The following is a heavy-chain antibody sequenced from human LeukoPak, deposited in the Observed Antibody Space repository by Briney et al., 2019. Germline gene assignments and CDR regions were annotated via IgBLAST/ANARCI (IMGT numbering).Heavy chain of an antibody. CDR3: AKFVNYYDSSGAYSDY. V-gene: IGHV3-53*04. D-gene: IGHD3-22*01. J-gene: IGHJ4*02. Sequence: GGSLRLSCAASGFTVSSNYMSWVRQAPGKGLEWVSVIYSGGSTYYADSVKGRFTISRHNSKNTLYLQMNSLRAEDTAVYYCAKFVNYYDSSGAYSDYWGQGTLVTVSS. CDR1: GFTVSSNY. CDR2: IYSGGST.